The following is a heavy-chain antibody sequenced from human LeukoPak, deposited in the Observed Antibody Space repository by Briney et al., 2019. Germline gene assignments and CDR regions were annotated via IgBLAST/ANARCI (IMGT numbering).Heavy chain of an antibody. Sequence: GGSLRLSCAASGFTFSSYGMSWVRQAPGKGLEWVSGISDSGGGTYYEDYVKGKFTNSREDSKNTLYLQLKSLRAEDTAVYYCAKVRYSGSFHFYFDYWGQGPLVTVSS. D-gene: IGHD1-26*01. CDR1: GFTFSSYG. V-gene: IGHV3-23*01. J-gene: IGHJ4*02. CDR2: ISDSGGGT. CDR3: AKVRYSGSFHFYFDY.